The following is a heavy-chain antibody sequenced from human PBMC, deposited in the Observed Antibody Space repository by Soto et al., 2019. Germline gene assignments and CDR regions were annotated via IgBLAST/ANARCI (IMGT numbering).Heavy chain of an antibody. J-gene: IGHJ4*02. CDR2: FSSTGGYT. D-gene: IGHD2-21*01. Sequence: PGGSLRLSCAASGFTFSDYYMNWIRHAPGKGLEWVSYFSSTGGYTNYADSVKGRFTISRDNAKSSLYLQMNSLRAEDTAVYYCARGLPSCRGDCYDYWGQGTLVTVSS. CDR1: GFTFSDYY. V-gene: IGHV3-11*05. CDR3: ARGLPSCRGDCYDY.